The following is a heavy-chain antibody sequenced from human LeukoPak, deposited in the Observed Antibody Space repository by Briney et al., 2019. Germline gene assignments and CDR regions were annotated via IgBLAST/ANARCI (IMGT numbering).Heavy chain of an antibody. CDR3: ARDANPFTMIRGVFDY. CDR1: VGTFSSYA. V-gene: IGHV1-69*01. J-gene: IGHJ4*02. CDR2: IIPIFGTA. D-gene: IGHD3-10*01. Sequence: SVTVSCKSSVGTFSSYAISWVRHPPGQGLEWMGGIIPIFGTANYAQKFQGRVTITADESTSTAYMELSSLRSEDTAVYYCARDANPFTMIRGVFDYWGQGTLVTVSS.